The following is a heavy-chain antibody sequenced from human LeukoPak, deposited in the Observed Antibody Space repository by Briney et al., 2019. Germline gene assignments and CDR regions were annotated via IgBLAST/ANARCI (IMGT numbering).Heavy chain of an antibody. J-gene: IGHJ6*02. CDR3: ARAGGPHTVDV. CDR1: GYNFNLYW. Sequence: GGSLRLSCAASGYNFNLYWMSWVRQAPGKGLEWVANINQDGSETYYVDSVKGRLTISRDNAKNTLFLQMNSLRAEDTAVFYCARAGGPHTVDVWGQGTTVTVSS. D-gene: IGHD2-8*02. V-gene: IGHV3-7*01. CDR2: INQDGSET.